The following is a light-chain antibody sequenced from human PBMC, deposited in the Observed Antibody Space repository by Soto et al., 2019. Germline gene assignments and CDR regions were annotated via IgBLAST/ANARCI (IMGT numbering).Light chain of an antibody. V-gene: IGLV2-11*01. Sequence: QSALTQPRSVSGSPGPSVTISCTATGSDVGDSSHVSWYQLHPGKAPKLMIYEVNNRPSGVPDRFSGSKSGRTASLPISGLQAEDEAEYYCCLSPGSLTWRFGGGTKVTVL. J-gene: IGLJ3*02. CDR2: EVN. CDR1: GSDVGDSSH. CDR3: CLSPGSLTWR.